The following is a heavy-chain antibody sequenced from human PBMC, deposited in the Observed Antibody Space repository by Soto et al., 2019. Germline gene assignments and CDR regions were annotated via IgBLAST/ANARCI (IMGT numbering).Heavy chain of an antibody. D-gene: IGHD2-15*01. V-gene: IGHV3-30*18. CDR2: ISYDGSNK. Sequence: QVQLVESGGGVVQPGRSLRLSCAASGFTFDNYGIHWVRQAPGKGLEWVALISYDGSNKYYADSVKGRFTISRDNSKNAVYLQMNSLRAEDTAVYYWAKAAVEDYFGYWGQGTLVTVSS. CDR3: AKAAVEDYFGY. J-gene: IGHJ4*02. CDR1: GFTFDNYG.